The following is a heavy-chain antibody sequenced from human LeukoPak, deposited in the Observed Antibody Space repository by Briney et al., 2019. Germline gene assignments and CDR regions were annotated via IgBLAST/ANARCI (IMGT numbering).Heavy chain of an antibody. J-gene: IGHJ5*02. V-gene: IGHV3-23*01. CDR1: GITFSNYG. CDR3: AKAPYGSGSYYVNL. Sequence: GSLRLSCVASGITFSNYGMSWVRQAPGKGLEWVSAIRGAGDITDYADSVKGRFTISRDNSKNMLYLQMSSLRAEDTAIYYCAKAPYGSGSYYVNLWGQGTLVTVSS. CDR2: IRGAGDIT. D-gene: IGHD3-10*01.